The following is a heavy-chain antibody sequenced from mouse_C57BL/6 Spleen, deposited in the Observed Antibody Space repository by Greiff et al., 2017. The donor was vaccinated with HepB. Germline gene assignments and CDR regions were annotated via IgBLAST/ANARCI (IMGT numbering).Heavy chain of an antibody. CDR1: GYAFTNYL. CDR3: ARNPGYFDY. Sequence: QVQLKQSGAELVRPGTSVKVSCKASGYAFTNYLIEWVKQRPGQGLEWIGVINPGSGGTNYNEKFKGKATLTADKSSSTAYMQLSSLTSEDSAVYFCARNPGYFDYWGQGTTLTVSS. CDR2: INPGSGGT. J-gene: IGHJ2*01. V-gene: IGHV1-54*01. D-gene: IGHD4-1*01.